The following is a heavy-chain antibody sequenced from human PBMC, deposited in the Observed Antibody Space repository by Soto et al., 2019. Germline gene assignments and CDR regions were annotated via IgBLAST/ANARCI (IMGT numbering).Heavy chain of an antibody. CDR2: VGGNGGST. Sequence: EVPLLESGGGLVQPGGSLRLSCAASGFTFSNYAMNWVRQAPGKGLEWVSSVGGNGGSTYYADSVKGRFTVSRDNSKNTLYLQMNSLRAEDTAVYYCAGRAYASGSYNFDYWGQGTLVTVSS. D-gene: IGHD3-10*01. V-gene: IGHV3-23*01. CDR1: GFTFSNYA. CDR3: AGRAYASGSYNFDY. J-gene: IGHJ4*02.